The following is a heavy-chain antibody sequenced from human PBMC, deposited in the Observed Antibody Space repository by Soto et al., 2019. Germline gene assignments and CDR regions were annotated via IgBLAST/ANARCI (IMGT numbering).Heavy chain of an antibody. CDR1: GFTFSSYG. V-gene: IGHV3-33*08. CDR3: ARDLCSGGSCYSFYYYYGMDV. Sequence: PGESLKISCAASGFTFSSYGMHWVRQAPGKGLEWVAVISYDGSNKYYADSVKGRFTISRDNSKNTLYLQMNSLRAEDTAVYYCARDLCSGGSCYSFYYYYGMDVWGQGTTVTVSS. CDR2: ISYDGSNK. J-gene: IGHJ6*02. D-gene: IGHD2-15*01.